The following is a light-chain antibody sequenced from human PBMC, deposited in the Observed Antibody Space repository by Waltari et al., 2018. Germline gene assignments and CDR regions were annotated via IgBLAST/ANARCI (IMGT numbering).Light chain of an antibody. CDR3: SSYSTSITPYV. CDR2: DVS. CDR1: SSAVGGYKH. Sequence: QSALTQPASVSGSPGQPITISCTRTSSAVGGYKHFSWYQQHPGKAPKLMIYDVSSRPSGVSNRFFGSKSGNTASLTISGLQAEDEAVYFCSSYSTSITPYVFGTGTKVTVL. V-gene: IGLV2-14*03. J-gene: IGLJ1*01.